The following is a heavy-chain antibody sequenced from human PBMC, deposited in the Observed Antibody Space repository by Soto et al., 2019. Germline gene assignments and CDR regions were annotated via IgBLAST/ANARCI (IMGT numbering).Heavy chain of an antibody. J-gene: IGHJ6*03. CDR2: ISGSGGST. V-gene: IGHV3-23*01. Sequence: GGSLRLSCAASGFTFSSYAMSWVRQAPGKGLEWVSAISGSGGSTYYADSVKGRFTISRDNSKNTLYLQMNSLRAGDTAVYYCAKGPSEWVMIFGVVSIAYYIDVWGKGTTVTGSS. CDR1: GFTFSSYA. D-gene: IGHD3-3*01. CDR3: AKGPSEWVMIFGVVSIAYYIDV.